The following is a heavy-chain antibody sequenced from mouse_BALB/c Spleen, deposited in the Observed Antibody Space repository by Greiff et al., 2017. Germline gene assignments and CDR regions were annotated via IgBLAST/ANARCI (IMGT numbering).Heavy chain of an antibody. J-gene: IGHJ4*01. CDR3: ARGGDGYSYAMDY. D-gene: IGHD2-3*01. Sequence: EVQLQQSGAELVRPGALVKLSCKASGFNIKDYYMHWVKQRPEQGLEWIGWIDPENGNTIYDPKFQGKASITADTSSNTAYLQLSSLTSEDTAVYYCARGGDGYSYAMDYWGQGTSVTVSS. CDR2: IDPENGNT. V-gene: IGHV14-1*02. CDR1: GFNIKDYY.